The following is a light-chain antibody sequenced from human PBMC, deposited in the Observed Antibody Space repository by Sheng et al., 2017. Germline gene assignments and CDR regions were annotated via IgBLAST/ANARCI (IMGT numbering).Light chain of an antibody. CDR2: DNF. CDR3: QLWEGSDDLVV. CDR1: NIGSKS. J-gene: IGLJ3*02. Sequence: SYVLTQPPSVSVAPGNTARIPCVGSNIGSKSVHWYQQKPGQVPVLVVFDNFDRPSWAPERFSGSNSGNTATLTISRVEAGDEADYFCQLWEGSDDLVVFGGGTKLAVL. V-gene: IGLV3-21*03.